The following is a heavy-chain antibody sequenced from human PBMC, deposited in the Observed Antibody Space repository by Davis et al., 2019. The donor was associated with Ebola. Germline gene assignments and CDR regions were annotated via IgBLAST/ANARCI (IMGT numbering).Heavy chain of an antibody. CDR2: IYYTGNA. CDR3: SERGSSV. CDR1: GVSISRHY. Sequence: PSETLSLTCTVSGVSISRHYWSWIRQPPGKRLEWIGSIYYTGNAYYNSSLASRATISGDPSKNQFPLKLTSVTAADTAMYYCSERGSSVWGQGTLVTVSS. V-gene: IGHV4-59*03. D-gene: IGHD3-10*01. J-gene: IGHJ4*02.